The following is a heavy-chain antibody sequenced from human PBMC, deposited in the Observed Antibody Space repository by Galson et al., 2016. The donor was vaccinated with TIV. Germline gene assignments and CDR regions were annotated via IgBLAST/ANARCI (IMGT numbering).Heavy chain of an antibody. CDR3: AIVRGSETMDV. CDR2: INPDSGGT. V-gene: IGHV1-2*02. D-gene: IGHD3-10*01. CDR1: GYIFTAYY. Sequence: SVKVSCKASGYIFTAYYMHWVRQAPGQGLEWLGWINPDSGGTHYAQKFQGRVTMTRDTSINTAYMEVSRLRSDDTAVYYCAIVRGSETMDVWGQGTTVIVSS. J-gene: IGHJ6*02.